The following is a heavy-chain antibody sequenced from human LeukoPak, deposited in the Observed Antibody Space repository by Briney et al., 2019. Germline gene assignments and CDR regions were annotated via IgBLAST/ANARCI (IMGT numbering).Heavy chain of an antibody. CDR1: GFTFSSYW. D-gene: IGHD6-19*01. V-gene: IGHV3-7*04. J-gene: IGHJ4*02. CDR2: IKKDGSEK. CDR3: ARETSSGWYYFDY. Sequence: GGSLRLSCAASGFTFSSYWMSWVRQAPGKGLEWVANIKKDGSEKYYVDSVKGRFTISRDNAKNSLYLQMDSLRAEDTAVYYCARETSSGWYYFDYWGQGTLVTVSA.